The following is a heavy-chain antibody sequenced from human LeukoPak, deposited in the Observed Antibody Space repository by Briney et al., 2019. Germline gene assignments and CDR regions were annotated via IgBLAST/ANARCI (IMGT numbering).Heavy chain of an antibody. CDR2: IYSGGST. J-gene: IGHJ3*02. Sequence: GGSLRLSCAASGFTVSSNYMSWVRQAPGKGLEWVSVIYSGGSTYYADSVKGRFTISIDNSKNTLYLQMNSPRAEDTAVYYSLLGASDIWGQGTMVTVSS. CDR3: LLGASDI. CDR1: GFTVSSNY. V-gene: IGHV3-66*02.